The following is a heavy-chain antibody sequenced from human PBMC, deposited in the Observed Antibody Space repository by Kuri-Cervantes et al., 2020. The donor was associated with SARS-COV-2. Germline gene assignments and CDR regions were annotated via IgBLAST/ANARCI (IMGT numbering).Heavy chain of an antibody. CDR3: ARDSRKNSGWYIDY. Sequence: SETLSLTCTVSGGSISSYYWSWIRQPPGKGLEWIGYIYYSGSTNYNPSLKSRVTISVDTSKNQFSLKLSSVTAADTAVYCCARDSRKNSGWYIDYWGQGTLVTVSS. CDR1: GGSISSYY. CDR2: IYYSGST. J-gene: IGHJ4*02. V-gene: IGHV4-59*01. D-gene: IGHD6-19*01.